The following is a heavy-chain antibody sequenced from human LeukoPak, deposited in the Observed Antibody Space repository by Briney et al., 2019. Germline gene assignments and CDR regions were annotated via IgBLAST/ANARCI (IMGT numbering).Heavy chain of an antibody. CDR2: INPNSGGT. CDR3: AIRGGSYERAFDY. CDR1: GYTFTGYY. D-gene: IGHD1-26*01. Sequence: ASVKVSCKASGYTFTGYYMHWVRQAPGQGLEWTGWINPNSGGTNYAQKFQGRVTMTRDTSISTAYMELSRLRSDDTAVYYCAIRGGSYERAFDYWGQGTLVTVSS. J-gene: IGHJ4*02. V-gene: IGHV1-2*02.